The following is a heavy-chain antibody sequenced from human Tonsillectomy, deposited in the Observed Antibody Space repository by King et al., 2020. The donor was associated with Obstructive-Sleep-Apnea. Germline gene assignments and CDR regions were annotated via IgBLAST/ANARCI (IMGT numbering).Heavy chain of an antibody. CDR2: LHTSGSI. V-gene: IGHV4-4*07. J-gene: IGHJ4*02. CDR3: ARDSVDWLATGEYSRSFDY. D-gene: IGHD2/OR15-2a*01. Sequence: VQLQESGPGLVKPSETLSLTCTVSGGSISSHYWSWIRRPARKGLEWIGRLHTSGSINYNPSLKSRVTMSLDTSKNQFSLKLSSVTAADTAVYYCARDSVDWLATGEYSRSFDYWGQGTLVTVSS. CDR1: GGSISSHY.